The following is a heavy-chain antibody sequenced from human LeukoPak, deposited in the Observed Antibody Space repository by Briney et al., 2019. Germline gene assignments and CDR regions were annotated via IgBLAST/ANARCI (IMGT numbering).Heavy chain of an antibody. CDR1: GYSFTTYW. D-gene: IGHD2-15*01. J-gene: IGHJ3*02. Sequence: GESLKISCQGSGYSFTTYWIGWVRQMPGKGLEWMGIIYPADSESRYSPSLQGQVTISVDRSISTAYLQRSSLEASDTAMYYCARHRIPGSHDAFDIWGQGTMVTVSS. CDR2: IYPADSES. V-gene: IGHV5-51*01. CDR3: ARHRIPGSHDAFDI.